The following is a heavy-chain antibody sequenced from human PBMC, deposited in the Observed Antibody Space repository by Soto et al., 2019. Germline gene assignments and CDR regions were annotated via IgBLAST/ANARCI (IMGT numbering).Heavy chain of an antibody. CDR2: ISGSGGST. V-gene: IGHV3-23*01. Sequence: EVQLLESGGGLVQPGGSLRLSCAASGFTFSSYAMSWVRQAPGKGLEWVSAISGSGGSTYYADSVKGRFTISRDNSRNTLYLQVNSLRAADTAVYYCAKAADVVVVSASYWGQGTLVTVSS. D-gene: IGHD2-15*01. CDR3: AKAADVVVVSASY. J-gene: IGHJ4*02. CDR1: GFTFSSYA.